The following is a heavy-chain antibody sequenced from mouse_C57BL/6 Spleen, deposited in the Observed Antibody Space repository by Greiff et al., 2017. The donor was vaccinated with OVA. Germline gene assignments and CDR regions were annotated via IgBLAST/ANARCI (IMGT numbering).Heavy chain of an antibody. V-gene: IGHV1-82*01. J-gene: IGHJ4*01. CDR1: GYAFSSSW. CDR2: IYPGDGDT. D-gene: IGHD4-1*01. CDR3: ARNPNWDVMDY. Sequence: VQRVESGPELVKPGASVKISCKASGYAFSSSWMNWVKQRPGKGLEWIGRIYPGDGDTNYNGKFKGKATLTADKSSSTAYMQLSSLTSEDSAVYFCARNPNWDVMDYWGQGTSVTVSS.